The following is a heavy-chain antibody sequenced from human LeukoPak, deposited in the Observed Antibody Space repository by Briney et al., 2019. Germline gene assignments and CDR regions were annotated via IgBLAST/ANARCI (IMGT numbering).Heavy chain of an antibody. CDR3: AREGYSYGSNWFDP. J-gene: IGHJ5*02. V-gene: IGHV4-61*02. CDR1: GGSISSGSYY. Sequence: SETLSLTCTVSGGSISSGSYYWSWIRLPAGKGLEWIGRIYTSGSTNYNPSLKSRVTISVDTSKNQFSLKLSSVTAADTAVYYCAREGYSYGSNWFDPWGQGTLVTVSS. CDR2: IYTSGST. D-gene: IGHD5-18*01.